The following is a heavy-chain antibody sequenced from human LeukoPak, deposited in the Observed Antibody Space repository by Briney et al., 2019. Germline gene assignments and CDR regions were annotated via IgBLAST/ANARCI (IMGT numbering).Heavy chain of an antibody. CDR2: ISSSSSYI. D-gene: IGHD7-27*01. V-gene: IGHV3-21*01. CDR1: GFAFSSYS. J-gene: IGHJ4*02. CDR3: ARHITGDFDY. Sequence: GGSLRLSCAASGFAFSSYSMNWVRQAPGKGLEWVSSISSSSSYIYYADSVKGRFTISRDNAKNSLYLQMNSLRAEDTAVYYCARHITGDFDYWGQGTLVTVSS.